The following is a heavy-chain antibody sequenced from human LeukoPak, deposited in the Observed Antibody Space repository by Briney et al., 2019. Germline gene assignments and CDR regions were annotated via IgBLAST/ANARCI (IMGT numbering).Heavy chain of an antibody. J-gene: IGHJ4*02. CDR1: GFTFSSYW. D-gene: IGHD3-22*01. CDR3: ARDLYESSGLGY. V-gene: IGHV3-64*01. CDR2: ISRDGGSK. Sequence: QPGGSLRLSCAASGFTFSSYWMHWVRQAPGKGLEYVSAISRDGGSKYYANSVKGRFIISRDNSKNSLYLQMGRLRAEDMAVYYCARDLYESSGLGYWGQGTLVTVSS.